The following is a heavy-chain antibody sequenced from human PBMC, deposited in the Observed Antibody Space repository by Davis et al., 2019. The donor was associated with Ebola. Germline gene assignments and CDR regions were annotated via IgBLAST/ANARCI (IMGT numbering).Heavy chain of an antibody. Sequence: PSETLSLTLAVSGISASSSNWWTWMRQPPGKSLEWIGQVFHSGHTNYNPSLGSRVSLSLDKSNNQFSLQLTSVTAADTAVYYCTRGYGALWGQGKLVTVSS. D-gene: IGHD4/OR15-4a*01. CDR1: GISASSSNW. V-gene: IGHV4-4*02. CDR3: TRGYGAL. J-gene: IGHJ3*01. CDR2: VFHSGHT.